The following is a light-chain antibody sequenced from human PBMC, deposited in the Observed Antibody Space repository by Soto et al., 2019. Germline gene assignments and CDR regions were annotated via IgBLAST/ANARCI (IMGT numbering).Light chain of an antibody. V-gene: IGKV3-15*01. CDR2: GAS. Sequence: DIVMTQSPATLSVSPGERATLSCRASQSVSISLAWYQQKPGQAPRLLIYGASTRATGIPARFSGSGSGTEFTLTISSLKSEDFAVYYCQQYHKWPPYIFGQGTKLEIK. CDR3: QQYHKWPPYI. CDR1: QSVSIS. J-gene: IGKJ2*01.